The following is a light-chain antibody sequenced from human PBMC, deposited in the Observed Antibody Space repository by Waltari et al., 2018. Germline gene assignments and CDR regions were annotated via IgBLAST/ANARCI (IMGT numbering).Light chain of an antibody. Sequence: QSALTQPASVSGTPGQSPTTSCSATTIDAGSYDLASWYQPHPDEPPKLLLCEVYKRPPDTSSRFSGAKSGSTASLTISGLQPEDEADYYCCSYAGRGTYVFGSGTKVTVL. CDR2: EVY. J-gene: IGLJ1*01. CDR1: TIDAGSYDL. V-gene: IGLV2-23*02. CDR3: CSYAGRGTYV.